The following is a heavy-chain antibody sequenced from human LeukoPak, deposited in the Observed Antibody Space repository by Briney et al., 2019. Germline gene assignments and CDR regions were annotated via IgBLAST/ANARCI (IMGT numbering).Heavy chain of an antibody. J-gene: IGHJ4*02. D-gene: IGHD3-10*01. CDR2: ISYDGSNK. CDR3: ARAYGREAFGSGSYNDY. V-gene: IGHV3-30*04. Sequence: GGSLRLSCAATGFTFRNYAMHWVRQAPGKGLEWVAVISYDGSNKYYADSVKGRFTISRDNSKNTLYLQMNSLRVEDTAVYYCARAYGREAFGSGSYNDYWGQGTLVTVSS. CDR1: GFTFRNYA.